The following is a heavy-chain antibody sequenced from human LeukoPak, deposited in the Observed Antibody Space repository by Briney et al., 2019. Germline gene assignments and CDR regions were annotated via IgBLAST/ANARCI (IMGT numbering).Heavy chain of an antibody. CDR1: GDSISSYY. CDR3: ARSERIIMILGGAFDI. V-gene: IGHV4-59*08. CDR2: IYYSGST. J-gene: IGHJ3*02. D-gene: IGHD3-22*01. Sequence: PSETLSLTCTVSGDSISSYYWSWIRQPPGKGLEWIGYIYYSGSTNYSPSLKSRVTISVDTSKNQFSLKLSSVTAADTAVYYCARSERIIMILGGAFDIWGQGTVVTVSS.